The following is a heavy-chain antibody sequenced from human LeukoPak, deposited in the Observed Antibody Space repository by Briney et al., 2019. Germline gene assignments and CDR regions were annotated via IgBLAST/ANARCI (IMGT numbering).Heavy chain of an antibody. Sequence: PGGSLRLSCAASGFTFSSYAMHWVRQAPGKGLEWVAVISYDGSNKYYADSVKGRFTISRDNSKNTLYLQMNSLRAEDTAVYYCARDQTYYYDSSGKGTVFDYWGQGTLVTVSS. CDR3: ARDQTYYYDSSGKGTVFDY. D-gene: IGHD3-22*01. CDR2: ISYDGSNK. CDR1: GFTFSSYA. V-gene: IGHV3-30-3*01. J-gene: IGHJ4*02.